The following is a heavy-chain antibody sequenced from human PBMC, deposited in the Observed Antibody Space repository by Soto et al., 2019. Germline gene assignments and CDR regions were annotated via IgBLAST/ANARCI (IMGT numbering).Heavy chain of an antibody. CDR3: ANPSGYYFGLGSHDEASDM. CDR1: GFMFSGFG. Sequence: QVQLVESGGGVVQPGRSLRLSCAASGFMFSGFGMHWVRQAPGKGLQWVAGISKDGSKKYYGDSVKGRFTISRDNSRKTLYLKMNGLRAEDTAVYYCANPSGYYFGLGSHDEASDMWGQGTVVTVFS. D-gene: IGHD3-10*01. V-gene: IGHV3-30*18. J-gene: IGHJ3*02. CDR2: ISKDGSKK.